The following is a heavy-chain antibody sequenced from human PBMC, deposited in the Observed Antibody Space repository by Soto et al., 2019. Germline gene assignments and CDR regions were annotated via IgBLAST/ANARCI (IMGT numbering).Heavy chain of an antibody. Sequence: LRLSCTASGFSFSSYGMHWVRQAPGKGLEWVAVISYDGSNKYYADSVKGRFTISRDNPKNTLYLQMNSLRAEDTAVYYCARDYYDSSGYYPDSWGQGTLVTVSS. CDR3: ARDYYDSSGYYPDS. CDR2: ISYDGSNK. J-gene: IGHJ4*02. V-gene: IGHV3-30*03. D-gene: IGHD3-22*01. CDR1: GFSFSSYG.